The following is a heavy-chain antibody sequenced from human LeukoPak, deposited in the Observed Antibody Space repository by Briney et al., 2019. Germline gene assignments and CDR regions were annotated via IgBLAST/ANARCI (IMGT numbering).Heavy chain of an antibody. CDR3: ARDPPLGFYGGNSRRYWYFDL. CDR1: GGSISSGSYY. CDR2: IYTSGST. Sequence: SQTLSLTCTVSGGSISSGSYYWSWIRQPAGKGLEWIGRIYTSGSTNYNPSLKSRVTISVDTSKNQFSLKLSSVTAADTAVYYCARDPPLGFYGGNSRRYWYFDLWGRGTLVTVSS. D-gene: IGHD4-23*01. V-gene: IGHV4-61*02. J-gene: IGHJ2*01.